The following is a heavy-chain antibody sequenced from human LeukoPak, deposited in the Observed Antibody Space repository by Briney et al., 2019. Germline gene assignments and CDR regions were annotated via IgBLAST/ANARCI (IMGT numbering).Heavy chain of an antibody. CDR1: GGTFSSYA. CDR3: AKGYCSSTSCYYAFDI. D-gene: IGHD2-2*01. CDR2: IIPIFGTA. J-gene: IGHJ3*02. V-gene: IGHV1-69*05. Sequence: ASVKVSCKASGGTFSSYAISWVRQAPGQGLEWMGGIIPIFGTANYAQKFQGRVTITTDESTSTAYMELSSLRSEDTAVYYCAKGYCSSTSCYYAFDIRGQGTMVTVSS.